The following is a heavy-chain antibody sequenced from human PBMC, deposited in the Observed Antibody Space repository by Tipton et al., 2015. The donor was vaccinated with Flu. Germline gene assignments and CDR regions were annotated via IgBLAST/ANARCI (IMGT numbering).Heavy chain of an antibody. CDR2: IWFDGSNK. CDR1: GFTFSSYD. V-gene: IGHV3-33*01. CDR3: ARKRKRSSGGGTCDI. D-gene: IGHD6-6*01. J-gene: IGHJ3*02. Sequence: SLRLSCAASGFTFSSYDIHWVRQAPGKGLEWVAVIWFDGSNKDYADSVKGRFTISRDNSKNTLYLQMNSLRAEDTAVYYCARKRKRSSGGGTCDIWGQGTMVTVSS.